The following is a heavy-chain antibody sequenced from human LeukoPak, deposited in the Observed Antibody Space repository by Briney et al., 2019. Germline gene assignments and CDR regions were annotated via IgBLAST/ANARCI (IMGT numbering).Heavy chain of an antibody. D-gene: IGHD3-3*01. CDR3: ARGSLHVLRFLEWYAAGDYFDY. V-gene: IGHV1-2*06. Sequence: GASVKVSCKASGYTFTGYYMHWVRQAPGQGLEWMGRINPNSGGTNYAQKFQGRVTMTRDTSISTAYMELSRLRSDDTAVYYCARGSLHVLRFLEWYAAGDYFDYWGQGTLVTVSS. J-gene: IGHJ4*02. CDR1: GYTFTGYY. CDR2: INPNSGGT.